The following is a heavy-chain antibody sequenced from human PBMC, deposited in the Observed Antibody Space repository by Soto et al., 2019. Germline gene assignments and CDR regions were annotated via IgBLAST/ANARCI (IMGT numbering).Heavy chain of an antibody. Sequence: PSETLSLTCTVSGRSISSSSYYWGWIRQPPGKGLEWIGSFYYSGSTYYNPSLKSRVTISVDTSKNQFPLKLSSVTAADTAVYYCARQDAYDFWSGFQGGVAFDIWGQGTMVT. J-gene: IGHJ3*02. V-gene: IGHV4-39*01. D-gene: IGHD3-3*01. CDR1: GRSISSSSYY. CDR2: FYYSGST. CDR3: ARQDAYDFWSGFQGGVAFDI.